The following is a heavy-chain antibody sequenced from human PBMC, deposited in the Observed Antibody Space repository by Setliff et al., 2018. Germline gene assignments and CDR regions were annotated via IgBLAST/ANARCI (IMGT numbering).Heavy chain of an antibody. D-gene: IGHD6-13*01. Sequence: GGSLRLSCAASGFTFSTYSLIWVRQAPGKGLEWVSAIIGSGGSSYYADSVKGRFTISRDNSKNTLYVQMNSLRPEDTAVYYCARSRYTSRWYEMSAMDVWGKGTTVTVSS. J-gene: IGHJ6*03. V-gene: IGHV3-23*01. CDR2: IIGSGGSS. CDR1: GFTFSTYS. CDR3: ARSRYTSRWYEMSAMDV.